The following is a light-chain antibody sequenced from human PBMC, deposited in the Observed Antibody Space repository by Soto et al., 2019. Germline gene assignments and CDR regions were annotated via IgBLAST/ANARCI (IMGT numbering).Light chain of an antibody. Sequence: EIVMTQSPATLSVSPGERATLSRRASQSVSSSYLAWYQQKPGQAPRLLIYGASSRATGIPDRFSGSGSGTDFTLTISRLEPEDVAVYYCQQYGSSPVTLGQGTKVDIK. CDR1: QSVSSSY. J-gene: IGKJ1*01. CDR2: GAS. V-gene: IGKV3-20*01. CDR3: QQYGSSPVT.